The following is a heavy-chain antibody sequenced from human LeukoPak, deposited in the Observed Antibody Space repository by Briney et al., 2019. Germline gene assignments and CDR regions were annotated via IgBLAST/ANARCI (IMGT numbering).Heavy chain of an antibody. D-gene: IGHD3-22*01. CDR2: ISGSGDNT. V-gene: IGHV3-23*01. J-gene: IGHJ4*02. CDR3: AKGSYYDSSGSFYFDY. CDR1: GFTFSSYN. Sequence: GGSLRLSCAASGFTFSSYNMNWVRQAPGKGLEWVSGISGSGDNTYYADSVKGRFTISRDNSKNTLYVQVNSLGTEDTAAYYCAKGSYYDSSGSFYFDYWGQGTLVTVSS.